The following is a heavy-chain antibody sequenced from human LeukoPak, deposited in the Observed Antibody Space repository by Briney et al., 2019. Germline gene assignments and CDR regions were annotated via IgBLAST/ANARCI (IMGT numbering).Heavy chain of an antibody. J-gene: IGHJ4*02. Sequence: SETLSLTCTVSGGSISSGGYYWSWIRQHPGKGLEWIGEINHSGSTNYNPSLKSRVTISVDTSKNQFSLKPSSVTAADTAVYYCALLEVTTSLFDYWGQGTLVTVSS. CDR1: GGSISSGGYY. V-gene: IGHV4-31*03. CDR2: INHSGST. CDR3: ALLEVTTSLFDY. D-gene: IGHD4-17*01.